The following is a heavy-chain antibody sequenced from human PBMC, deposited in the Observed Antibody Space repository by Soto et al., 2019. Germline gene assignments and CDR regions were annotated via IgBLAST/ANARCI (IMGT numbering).Heavy chain of an antibody. V-gene: IGHV2-5*01. D-gene: IGHD4-17*01. CDR2: ISWKDEK. CDR1: GFSLSTSGAG. CDR3: AHRYGGNSYRWYFDS. Sequence: SGPTLVNPTPTLTVTCTFSGFSLSTSGAGVGWIRQSPGKAPEWLSLISWKDEKRYNPGLKSRLTITKDTSKNQVVLTMTDLDPVDTATSFCAHRYGGNSYRWYFDSWGQGTLVTVSS. J-gene: IGHJ4*02.